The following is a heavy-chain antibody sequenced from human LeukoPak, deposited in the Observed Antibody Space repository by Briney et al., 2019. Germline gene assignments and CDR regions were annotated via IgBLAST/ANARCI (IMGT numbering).Heavy chain of an antibody. Sequence: GGSLRLSCAASGFTFSSYSMNWVRQAPGKGLEWVSSISSSSSYIYYADSVKGRFTTSRDNAKNSLYLQMNSLRAEDTAVYYCARDRQQLIIYYFDYWGQGTLVTVSS. J-gene: IGHJ4*02. CDR1: GFTFSSYS. V-gene: IGHV3-21*01. CDR3: ARDRQQLIIYYFDY. CDR2: ISSSSSYI. D-gene: IGHD6-13*01.